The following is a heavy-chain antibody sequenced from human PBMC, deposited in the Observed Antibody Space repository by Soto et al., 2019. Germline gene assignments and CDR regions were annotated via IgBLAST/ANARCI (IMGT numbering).Heavy chain of an antibody. Sequence: EVQLLESGGGLVQPGGSLSLSCAASAFTFNNYAMSWVRQAPGKGLEWVSGIGGSGRTTYYADSVKGRFTISRDNSNNTLFRQMHSLRAEDTAVYYCAKSRYSDSSGDFYDYWGQGTLVTVSS. CDR3: AKSRYSDSSGDFYDY. V-gene: IGHV3-23*01. CDR2: IGGSGRTT. CDR1: AFTFNNYA. J-gene: IGHJ4*02. D-gene: IGHD3-22*01.